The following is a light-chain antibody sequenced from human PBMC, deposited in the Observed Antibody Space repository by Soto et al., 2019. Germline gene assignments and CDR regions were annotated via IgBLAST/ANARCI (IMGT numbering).Light chain of an antibody. V-gene: IGKV3-11*01. CDR3: QQRSNWPRT. CDR2: DVS. CDR1: QNISNY. Sequence: VVLTQSPATLSLSPGKRACLSCRAGQNISNYLICYQQKPGQAPRLLIYDVSNRATGIPARFSGSGSGTDFTLTISSLEPEDFAVYYCQQRSNWPRTFGQGTKVDIK. J-gene: IGKJ1*01.